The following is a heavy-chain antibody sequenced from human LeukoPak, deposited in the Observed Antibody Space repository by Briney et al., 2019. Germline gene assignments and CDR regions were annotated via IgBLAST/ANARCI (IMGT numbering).Heavy chain of an antibody. Sequence: GRSLRLSCAAPGFAFKTYTMHWVRQAPGMGLEWVSSISSSSSYIFYADSVKGRFTISRDNAKNSLYLQMSSLRAEDAAVYYCARPQSDRSGYYYIDYWGQGTLVTVSS. CDR1: GFAFKTYT. CDR2: ISSSSSYI. D-gene: IGHD3-22*01. J-gene: IGHJ4*02. V-gene: IGHV3-21*01. CDR3: ARPQSDRSGYYYIDY.